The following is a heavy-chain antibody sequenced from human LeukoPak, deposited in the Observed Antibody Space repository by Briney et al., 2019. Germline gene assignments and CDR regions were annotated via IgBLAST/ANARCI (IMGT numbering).Heavy chain of an antibody. CDR2: INPNGCAP. J-gene: IGHJ3*01. V-gene: IGHV1-2*02. CDR1: GYTFTGHY. Sequence: ASVKVSCKASGYTFTGHYIHWMRQAPGQGLEWMGWINPNGCAPRFAQKFQGRVTMTRDTSITTAYMDLTILRSGDTAVYYCSRDRADGSMNAFDVWGQGTLVTVSS. CDR3: SRDRADGSMNAFDV. D-gene: IGHD1-1*01.